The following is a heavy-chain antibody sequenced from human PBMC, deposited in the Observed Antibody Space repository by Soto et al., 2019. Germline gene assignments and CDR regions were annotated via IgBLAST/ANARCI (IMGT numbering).Heavy chain of an antibody. CDR3: ARVGQDFCSGPFAY. V-gene: IGHV4-4*07. D-gene: IGHD3-3*01. J-gene: IGHJ4*02. Sequence: SETLSLTCAVSGGSISNDFCNWIRHPPGKGLEWIGRIANSGSTNYNPSLKSRITMSADNSRNQVSLXLNSVTAAKTALDYCARVGQDFCSGPFAYWGQGASVTGSS. CDR1: GGSISNDF. CDR2: IANSGST.